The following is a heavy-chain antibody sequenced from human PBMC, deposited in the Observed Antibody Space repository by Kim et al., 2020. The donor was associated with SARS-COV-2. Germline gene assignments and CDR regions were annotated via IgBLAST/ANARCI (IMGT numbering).Heavy chain of an antibody. D-gene: IGHD1-26*01. CDR2: IWYDGSNK. V-gene: IGHV3-33*01. J-gene: IGHJ4*02. Sequence: GGSLRLSCAASGFTFSSYGMHWVRQAPGKGLEWVAVIWYDGSNKYYADSVKGRFTISRDNSKNTLYLQMNSLRAEDTAVYYCARDLDRKSSGSYHFDYWGQGTLVTVSS. CDR3: ARDLDRKSSGSYHFDY. CDR1: GFTFSSYG.